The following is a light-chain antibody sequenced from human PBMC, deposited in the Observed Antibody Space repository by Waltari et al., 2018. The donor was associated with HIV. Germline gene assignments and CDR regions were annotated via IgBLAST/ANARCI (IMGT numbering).Light chain of an antibody. V-gene: IGLV2-11*01. CDR1: TRDVGGYDY. CDR3: CSYADTYAWV. J-gene: IGLJ3*02. Sequence: QSALTQPRSVSGSPGQSVTISCTGTTRDVGGYDYVSWFQRHPGKAPKLMIYDARKRPSGVSDRFSGSTSGNTASLTISGLQAEDEADYFCCSYADTYAWVFGGGTKLTVL. CDR2: DAR.